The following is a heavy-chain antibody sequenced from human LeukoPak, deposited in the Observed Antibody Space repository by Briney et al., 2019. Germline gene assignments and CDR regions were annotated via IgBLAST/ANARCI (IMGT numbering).Heavy chain of an antibody. CDR1: GGSFSGYY. D-gene: IGHD2-15*01. CDR2: IYYSGST. J-gene: IGHJ4*02. CDR3: ASVRGHCSGGSCYSGAIDY. Sequence: SETLSLTCAVYGGSFSGYYWSWIRQPPGKGLEWIGYIYYSGSTNYNPSLKSRVTISVDTSKNQFSLKLSSVTAADTAVYYCASVRGHCSGGSCYSGAIDYWGQGTLVTVSS. V-gene: IGHV4-59*01.